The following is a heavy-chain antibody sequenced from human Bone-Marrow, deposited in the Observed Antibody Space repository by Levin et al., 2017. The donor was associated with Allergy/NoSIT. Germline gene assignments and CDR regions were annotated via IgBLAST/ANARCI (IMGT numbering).Heavy chain of an antibody. CDR2: IDPSGDSHP. CDR1: GYSFSNYW. J-gene: IGHJ4*02. Sequence: GESLKISCKGSGYSFSNYWITWVRQMPGKGLEWMGRIDPSGDSHPNYNPSFQGHVTMSVDKSINTAYLQWSSLKASDSGMYYCARMYNIPETYWGQGTLVTVSS. V-gene: IGHV5-10-1*01. CDR3: ARMYNIPETY. D-gene: IGHD1-14*01.